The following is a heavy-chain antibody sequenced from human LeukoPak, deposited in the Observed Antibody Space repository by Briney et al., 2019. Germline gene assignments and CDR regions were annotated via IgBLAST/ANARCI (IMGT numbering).Heavy chain of an antibody. CDR2: IYSGDSA. CDR3: ARLRRGMTSGDYFDY. J-gene: IGHJ4*02. Sequence: GGSLRLSCAASGFTVSSNYMSWVRQAPGKGLEWVSSIYSGDSAHYADSVKGRFTISRDNSRNMLYAHMNNLRAEDTAVYYCARLRRGMTSGDYFDYWGQGTLVTVSS. CDR1: GFTVSSNY. V-gene: IGHV3-53*01. D-gene: IGHD1-14*01.